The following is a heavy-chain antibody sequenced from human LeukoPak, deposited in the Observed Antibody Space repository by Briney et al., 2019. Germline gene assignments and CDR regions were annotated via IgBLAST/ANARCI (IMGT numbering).Heavy chain of an antibody. CDR1: GGSISGYY. J-gene: IGHJ2*01. CDR3: ARSVVTLYWYFDL. Sequence: SETLSLTCTVSGGSISGYYYNWIRQPPGKGLEWIGYIYYSGSTNYNPSLKSRVTISLDTSKNQFSLKLSSVTTADTAVYYCARSVVTLYWYFDLCGHGTLVTVSS. CDR2: IYYSGST. V-gene: IGHV4-59*01. D-gene: IGHD4-23*01.